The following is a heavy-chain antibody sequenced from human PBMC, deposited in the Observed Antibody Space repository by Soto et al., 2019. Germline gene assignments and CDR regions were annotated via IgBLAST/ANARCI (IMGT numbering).Heavy chain of an antibody. V-gene: IGHV3-30*18. D-gene: IGHD6-13*01. CDR2: ISYDGSNK. CDR3: AKDLGSSSFDY. Sequence: GGSLRLSCAASGFTFSSYGIHWVRQAPGKGLEWVAVISYDGSNKYYADSVKGRFTISRDNSKNTLYLQMNSLRAEDTAVYYCAKDLGSSSFDYWGQGTLVTVSS. J-gene: IGHJ4*02. CDR1: GFTFSSYG.